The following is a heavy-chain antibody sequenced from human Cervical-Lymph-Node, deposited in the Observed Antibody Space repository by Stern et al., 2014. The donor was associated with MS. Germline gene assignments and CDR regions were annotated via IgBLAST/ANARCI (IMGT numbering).Heavy chain of an antibody. J-gene: IGHJ2*01. CDR1: GNTLSEVS. V-gene: IGHV1-24*01. Sequence: QDQLVQSGAEVKKPGASVKVSCKVSGNTLSEVSMHWVRQAPGIGLEWMGGFDPEDYETVYAQKFQDRVTMTEDTSTDTGYMELSSLSSEDTAVYYCAVGSLGYFDLWGRGTLVIVSS. D-gene: IGHD1-26*01. CDR3: AVGSLGYFDL. CDR2: FDPEDYET.